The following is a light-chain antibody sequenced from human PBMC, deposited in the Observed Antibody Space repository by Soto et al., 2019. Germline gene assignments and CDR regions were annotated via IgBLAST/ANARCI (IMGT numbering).Light chain of an antibody. CDR2: DVS. CDR1: SSDVGGYNY. CDR3: SSYTSSSTLLDV. Sequence: QSVLTQPASVSGSPGQSITISCTGTSSDVGGYNYVSWYQQHPGKAPKLMIYDVSNRPSGVSNRFSGSKSGNTASLTISGLQAEEQADYYCSSYTSSSTLLDVFGTGTKVTVL. J-gene: IGLJ1*01. V-gene: IGLV2-14*01.